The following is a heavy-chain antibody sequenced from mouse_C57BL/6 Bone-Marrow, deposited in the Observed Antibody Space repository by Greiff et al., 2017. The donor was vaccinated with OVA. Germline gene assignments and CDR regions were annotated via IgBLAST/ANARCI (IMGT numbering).Heavy chain of an antibody. D-gene: IGHD1-1*01. CDR1: GFSLTSYG. V-gene: IGHV2-6*01. CDR3: ARDYYGSSYFHPYFDY. CDR2: IWGVGCT. Sequence: VKLQESGPGLVAPSQRLSITCTVSGFSLTSYGVDWVRQSPGKGLEWLGVIWGVGCTNYNSALKSRLSISKDNSKSQVYLKMNSLQTDDTAMYYCARDYYGSSYFHPYFDYWGQGTTLTVSS. J-gene: IGHJ2*01.